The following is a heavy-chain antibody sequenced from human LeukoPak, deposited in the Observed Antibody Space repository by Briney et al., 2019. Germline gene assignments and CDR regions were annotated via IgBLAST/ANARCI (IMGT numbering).Heavy chain of an antibody. CDR3: ARAPSYYDFWSGFSATRMDV. J-gene: IGHJ6*02. Sequence: QSGGSLRLSCAASGFTVSSNYMSWVRQAPGKGLEWVSVIYSGGSTYYADSVKGRFTISRHNSKNTLYLQMNSLRAEDTAVYYCARAPSYYDFWSGFSATRMDVWGQGTTVTVSS. V-gene: IGHV3-53*04. CDR1: GFTVSSNY. D-gene: IGHD3-3*01. CDR2: IYSGGST.